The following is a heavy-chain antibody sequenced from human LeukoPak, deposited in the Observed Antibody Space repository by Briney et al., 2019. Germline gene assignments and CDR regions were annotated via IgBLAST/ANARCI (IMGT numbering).Heavy chain of an antibody. Sequence: GGSLLLSCAASGFPSNTYAMTWVRQAPGKGLEYISVIRPIGTNTYYASSVKGRFTISRDDSRTTVYLQMSSLRAEDTAIYYCAKLAFYETSAPLRDIDFWGQGTLVTVSS. J-gene: IGHJ4*02. CDR3: AKLAFYETSAPLRDIDF. CDR1: GFPSNTYA. V-gene: IGHV3-23*01. D-gene: IGHD1-14*01. CDR2: IRPIGTNT.